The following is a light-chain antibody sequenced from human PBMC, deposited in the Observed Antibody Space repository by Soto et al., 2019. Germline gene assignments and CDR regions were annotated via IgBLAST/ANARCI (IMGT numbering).Light chain of an antibody. J-gene: IGKJ5*01. V-gene: IGKV1-5*01. Sequence: DIQMTQSPSTLSASVGDRVTLACRTSQIISSWLAWYQQKPGKAPKVLIYDASSLETGVPSRFSGSGSGTEFTLTISSLQPEDFATYYCQHSSNFHFTFGQGTRLEIK. CDR3: QHSSNFHFT. CDR1: QIISSW. CDR2: DAS.